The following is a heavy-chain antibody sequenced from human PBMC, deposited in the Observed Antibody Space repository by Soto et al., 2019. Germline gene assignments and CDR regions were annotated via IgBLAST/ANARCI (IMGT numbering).Heavy chain of an antibody. CDR3: ARVWGGAFDI. J-gene: IGHJ3*02. D-gene: IGHD3-10*01. V-gene: IGHV4-59*01. CDR2: IYYSGST. CDR1: GGSISSYY. Sequence: SETLSLTCTVSGGSISSYYWSWIRQPPGKGLEWIGYIYYSGSTNYNPSLKSRVTMSVDTSRNQFSLKLTSVTAADTAVYYCARVWGGAFDIWGQGTMVTVSS.